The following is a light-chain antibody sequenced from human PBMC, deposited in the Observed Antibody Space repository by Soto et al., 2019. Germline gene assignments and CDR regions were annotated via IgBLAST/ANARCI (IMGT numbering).Light chain of an antibody. J-gene: IGKJ1*01. CDR1: KILVHSDGKTY. V-gene: IGKV2-24*01. CDR2: WAS. Sequence: VMTQTPLYSPVTLGQPPSITCRSSKILVHSDGKTYLSWLHKKKGKPPKXLIYWASTRESGVPERLSGSGYGTDLTITISSLKAEDVEVYYCQQYYSNPRTFGQGTKVDIK. CDR3: QQYYSNPRT.